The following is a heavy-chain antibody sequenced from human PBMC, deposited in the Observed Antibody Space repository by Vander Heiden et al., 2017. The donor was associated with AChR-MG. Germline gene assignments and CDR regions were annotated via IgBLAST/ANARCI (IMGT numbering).Heavy chain of an antibody. CDR1: GGSISTYY. D-gene: IGHD2-15*01. J-gene: IGHJ2*01. CDR2: IYYTGST. Sequence: QVQLQESGPGLLKPSETLSLPCTVSGGSISTYYWSWIRQPPGKGLEWIGYIYYTGSTKDNSSRNRRVTISVDTSKNQFSLKLGSVTAADTALYYCARVYGGSWYFDLWGRGTLVNVS. V-gene: IGHV4-59*01. CDR3: ARVYGGSWYFDL.